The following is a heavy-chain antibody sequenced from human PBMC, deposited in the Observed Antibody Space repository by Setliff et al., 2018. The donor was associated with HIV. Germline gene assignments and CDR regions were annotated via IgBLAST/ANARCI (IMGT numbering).Heavy chain of an antibody. D-gene: IGHD3-22*01. V-gene: IGHV4-38-2*01. Sequence: SETLSLTCAVSGYSISSGYYWGWIRQPPRKGLEWIGSIYHSGSTYYNQSLKSRVTLSVDTSKNQFSLKLSSVTAADTAVYYCARSTYYYDSSGYDAFDIWGQGTMVTVSS. CDR1: GYSISSGYY. CDR3: ARSTYYYDSSGYDAFDI. CDR2: IYHSGST. J-gene: IGHJ3*02.